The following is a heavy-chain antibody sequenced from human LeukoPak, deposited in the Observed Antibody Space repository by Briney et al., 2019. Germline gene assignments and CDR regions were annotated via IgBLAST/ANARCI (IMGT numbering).Heavy chain of an antibody. J-gene: IGHJ1*01. CDR2: IYHSGST. CDR1: GDSISSYY. V-gene: IGHV4-59*12. Sequence: SETLSLTCTVSGDSISSYYWSWIRQPPGKGLEWIGYIYHSGSTYYNPSLKSRVTISVDRSKNQFSLKLSSVTAADTAVYYCARAAAGAEYFQHWGQGTLVTVSS. CDR3: ARAAAGAEYFQH. D-gene: IGHD6-13*01.